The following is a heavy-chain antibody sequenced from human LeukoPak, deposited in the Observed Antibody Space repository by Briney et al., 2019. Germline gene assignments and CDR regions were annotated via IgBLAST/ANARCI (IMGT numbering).Heavy chain of an antibody. V-gene: IGHV4-34*01. D-gene: IGHD3-10*01. CDR3: ARHTFGSLPRWDAFDI. CDR2: INHSGST. CDR1: GGSFSGYY. Sequence: SETLSLTCAVYGGSFSGYYWSWIRQPPGKGLEWIGEINHSGSTNYNPSLKSRVTISVDTSKNQFSLKLSSVTAADTAVYYCARHTFGSLPRWDAFDIWGQGTMVTVSS. J-gene: IGHJ3*02.